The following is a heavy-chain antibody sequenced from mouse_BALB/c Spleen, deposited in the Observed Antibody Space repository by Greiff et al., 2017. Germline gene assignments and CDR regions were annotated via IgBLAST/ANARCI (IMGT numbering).Heavy chain of an antibody. CDR1: GFTFSSFG. J-gene: IGHJ4*01. Sequence: EVQLVESGGGLAQPGGSRKLSCAASGFTFSSFGMHWVRQAPEKGLEWVAYISSGSSTIYYADTVKGRFTISRDNPKNTLFLQMTSLRSEDTAMYYCARDGYSAMDYWGQGTSVTVSS. V-gene: IGHV5-17*02. CDR3: ARDGYSAMDY. CDR2: ISSGSSTI. D-gene: IGHD2-3*01.